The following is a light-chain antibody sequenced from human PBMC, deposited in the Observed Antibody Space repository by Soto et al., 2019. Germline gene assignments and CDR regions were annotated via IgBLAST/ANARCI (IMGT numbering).Light chain of an antibody. CDR2: EVT. J-gene: IGLJ1*01. CDR3: SSYSGTTYHYV. Sequence: AVLGQPRSASGSCGQPGTICCTRTSSDVGGYNYVSWYQQHPGKAPTLMIYEVTERPSGVPDRFSGSKSGNTASLTVSGLQADDEADYFCSSYSGTTYHYVFGSAPKVTVL. V-gene: IGLV2-8*01. CDR1: SSDVGGYNY.